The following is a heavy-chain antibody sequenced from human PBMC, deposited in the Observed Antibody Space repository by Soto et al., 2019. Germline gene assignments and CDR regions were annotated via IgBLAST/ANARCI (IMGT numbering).Heavy chain of an antibody. CDR2: ISYDGSNK. V-gene: IGHV3-30-3*01. Sequence: QVQLVESGGGVVQPGRSLRLSCAASGFTFSSYAMHWVRQAPGKGLEWVAVISYDGSNKYYADSVKGRFTISRDNSKNTLYLQMNSLRAEDTAVYYCARGIAVAGRYYYFDYWGQGTLVTVSS. D-gene: IGHD6-19*01. CDR3: ARGIAVAGRYYYFDY. J-gene: IGHJ4*02. CDR1: GFTFSSYA.